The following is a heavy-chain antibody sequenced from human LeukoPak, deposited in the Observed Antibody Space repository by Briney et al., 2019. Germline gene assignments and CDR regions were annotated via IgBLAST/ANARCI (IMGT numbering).Heavy chain of an antibody. D-gene: IGHD1-1*01. Sequence: GGSLRLSCAASGFTFSSYWMSWVRQAPGKGLEWEANIKQDGSEKYYVDSVKGRFTISRDNAKNSLYLQMNSLRAEDTAVYYCARDSNGAPFDYWGQGTLVTVSS. V-gene: IGHV3-7*01. CDR3: ARDSNGAPFDY. CDR1: GFTFSSYW. J-gene: IGHJ4*02. CDR2: IKQDGSEK.